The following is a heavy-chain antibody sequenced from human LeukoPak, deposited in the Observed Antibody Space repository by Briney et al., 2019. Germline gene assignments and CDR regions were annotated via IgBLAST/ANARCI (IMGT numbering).Heavy chain of an antibody. J-gene: IGHJ4*02. CDR2: IYSGGST. CDR3: ARVSGWLFDY. CDR1: GFTFSSYA. V-gene: IGHV3-53*01. D-gene: IGHD6-19*01. Sequence: GGSLRLSCAASGFTFSSYAMSWVRQAPGKGLEWVSVIYSGGSTYYADSVKGRFTISRDNSKNTLYLQMNSLRAEDTAVYYCARVSGWLFDYWGQGTLVTVSS.